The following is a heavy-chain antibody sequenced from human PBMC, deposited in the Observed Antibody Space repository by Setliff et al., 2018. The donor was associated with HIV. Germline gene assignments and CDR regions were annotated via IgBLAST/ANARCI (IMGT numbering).Heavy chain of an antibody. CDR1: GFIFSGYT. D-gene: IGHD1-26*01. V-gene: IGHV3-21*01. CDR2: FSCGSDYT. CDR3: ARDPLVGAPDYFDY. Sequence: PGGSLRLSCAASGFIFSGYTMVWVRQAPGKGLEWVSFFSCGSDYTAYTDSVKGRFTISRDFSDNTLYLQVNSLRAEDTAVYYCARDPLVGAPDYFDYWGQGTLVTV. J-gene: IGHJ4*02.